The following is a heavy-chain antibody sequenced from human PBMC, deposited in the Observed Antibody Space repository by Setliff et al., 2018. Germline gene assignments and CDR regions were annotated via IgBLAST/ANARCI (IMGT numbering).Heavy chain of an antibody. CDR3: ARGGGRIRQLGATGVHTFDI. CDR2: IYYSGST. D-gene: IGHD1-1*01. V-gene: IGHV4-39*01. J-gene: IGHJ3*02. Sequence: SETLSLTCTVSDVSISSSSFYWAWIRQPPGKGLEWIGSIYYSGSTYYNPSLTSRVTISVDTSNNQFSLNLRSVTAADTAIYYCARGGGRIRQLGATGVHTFDIWGQGTMVTVSS. CDR1: DVSISSSSFY.